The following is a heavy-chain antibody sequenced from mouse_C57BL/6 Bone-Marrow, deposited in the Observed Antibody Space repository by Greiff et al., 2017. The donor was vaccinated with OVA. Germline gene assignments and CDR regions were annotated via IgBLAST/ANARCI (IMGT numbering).Heavy chain of an antibody. D-gene: IGHD1-1*01. Sequence: VQLQQSGAELVKPGASVKISCKASGYTFTDYYINWVKQRPGQGLEWIGWIFPGSGSTYYNEKFKGKATLTVDKSSSTAYMLLSSLTSEDSAVYFCAREGITTVVATDWYFDVWGTGTTVTVSS. CDR3: AREGITTVVATDWYFDV. CDR2: IFPGSGST. CDR1: GYTFTDYY. J-gene: IGHJ1*03. V-gene: IGHV1-75*01.